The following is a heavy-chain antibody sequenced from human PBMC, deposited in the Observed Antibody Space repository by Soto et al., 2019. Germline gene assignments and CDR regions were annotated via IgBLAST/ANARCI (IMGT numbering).Heavy chain of an antibody. Sequence: GGSLRLSCAASGFTFSNYWMTWVRQAPGKGLEWAASINQNGGAMHYVDSVKGRFTVSRDNAKNSLYLQVNSLRAEDTAVFYCARVWNDGRFDYWGQGTLVTVSS. V-gene: IGHV3-7*01. D-gene: IGHD1-1*01. J-gene: IGHJ4*02. CDR1: GFTFSNYW. CDR3: ARVWNDGRFDY. CDR2: INQNGGAM.